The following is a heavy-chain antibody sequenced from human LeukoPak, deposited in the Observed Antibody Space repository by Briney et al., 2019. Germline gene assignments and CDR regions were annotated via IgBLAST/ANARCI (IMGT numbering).Heavy chain of an antibody. CDR1: GFTFSSYS. CDR3: ARRGDGYNTGAFDI. J-gene: IGHJ3*02. CDR2: ISSSSSSYI. D-gene: IGHD5-24*01. V-gene: IGHV3-21*01. Sequence: GGSLRLSCAASGFTFSSYSMNWVRQAPGKGLEWVSSISSSSSSYIYYADSVKGRFTISRDNAKNSLYLQMNSLRAEDTAVYYCARRGDGYNTGAFDIWGQGTMVTVSS.